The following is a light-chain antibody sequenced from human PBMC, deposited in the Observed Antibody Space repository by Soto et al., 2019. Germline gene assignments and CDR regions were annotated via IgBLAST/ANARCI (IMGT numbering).Light chain of an antibody. Sequence: EIVLTQSAGTLSLSPGERATLSCRASQSVAKNFLAWYQQTPGQAPRLLISDASRTATGTPDRFSGSGSWTDFTLTISRLEPEDFAVYYCQQYASSPITFGQGTRLVIK. CDR3: QQYASSPIT. J-gene: IGKJ5*01. V-gene: IGKV3-20*01. CDR1: QSVAKNF. CDR2: DAS.